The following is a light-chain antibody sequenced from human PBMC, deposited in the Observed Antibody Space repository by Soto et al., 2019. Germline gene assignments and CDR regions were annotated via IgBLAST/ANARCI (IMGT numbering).Light chain of an antibody. V-gene: IGKV1-5*03. Sequence: EIQMTQSPSTLSASVGDRVTISCRASQSISSWLAWYQQKPGKAPNLLIYRASSLESGVPSRFSGSGSGTEFTLTISSLQPDDSATYYCQQYNSYEWTFGQGTKVEIK. CDR2: RAS. J-gene: IGKJ1*01. CDR1: QSISSW. CDR3: QQYNSYEWT.